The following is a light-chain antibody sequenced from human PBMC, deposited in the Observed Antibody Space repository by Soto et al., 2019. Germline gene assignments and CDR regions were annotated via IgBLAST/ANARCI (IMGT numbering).Light chain of an antibody. J-gene: IGKJ4*01. CDR1: QSVTTQ. CDR3: QQYGSSPLN. CDR2: GAS. Sequence: MVLTQSPGTLSLSPGERATLSCRASQSVTTQLAWYQQKPGQAPRLIIHGASSRATGVPDRITGSGSGTDFTLSISRLEPEDFAVYSCQQYGSSPLNFXGGTTADIK. V-gene: IGKV3-20*01.